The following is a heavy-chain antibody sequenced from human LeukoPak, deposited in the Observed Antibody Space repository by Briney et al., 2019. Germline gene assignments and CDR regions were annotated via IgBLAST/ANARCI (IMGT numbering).Heavy chain of an antibody. Sequence: GGSLRLSCAASGFTVSSNYMTWVRQAPGKGLEWVSIIYSDGTTYYADSVKGRFTISRDNSKNTLYLQMNSLRAEDTAVYSCAKAYYDILTGLIDYWGQGTLVTVSS. CDR3: AKAYYDILTGLIDY. CDR1: GFTVSSNY. V-gene: IGHV3-53*05. D-gene: IGHD3-9*01. CDR2: IYSDGTT. J-gene: IGHJ4*02.